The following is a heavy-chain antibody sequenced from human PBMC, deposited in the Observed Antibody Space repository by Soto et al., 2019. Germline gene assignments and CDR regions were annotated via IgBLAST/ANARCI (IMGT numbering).Heavy chain of an antibody. V-gene: IGHV4-39*01. D-gene: IGHD3-10*01. Sequence: QLQLQESGPGLVKPSETLSLTCTVSGGSISSSSYYWGWIRQPPGKGLEWIGSIYYSGSTYYNPSLKSRVNISVDTSKNQFSLKLSSVTAADTAVYYCARRPVVGEPIDYWGQGTLVTVSS. CDR1: GGSISSSSYY. CDR3: ARRPVVGEPIDY. J-gene: IGHJ4*02. CDR2: IYYSGST.